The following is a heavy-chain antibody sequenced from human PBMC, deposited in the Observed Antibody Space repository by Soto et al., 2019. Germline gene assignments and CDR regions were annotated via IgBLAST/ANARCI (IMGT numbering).Heavy chain of an antibody. CDR2: LNHSGST. Sequence: SETLSLTCAVYGGSFSGYYWSWIRQPPGKGLEWIGELNHSGSTNYNPSLKSRVTISVDTSKNQFSLKLSSVIAADTAVYYCARGGILEMATTIIDYWGQGTLVTVSS. D-gene: IGHD1-1*01. J-gene: IGHJ4*02. CDR1: GGSFSGYY. CDR3: ARGGILEMATTIIDY. V-gene: IGHV4-34*01.